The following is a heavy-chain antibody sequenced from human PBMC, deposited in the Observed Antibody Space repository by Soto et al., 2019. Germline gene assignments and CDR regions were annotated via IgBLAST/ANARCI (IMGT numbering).Heavy chain of an antibody. V-gene: IGHV4-38-2*01. D-gene: IGHD1-20*01. CDR2: IYHSGNT. J-gene: IGHJ5*02. Sequence: SETLSLTCAVSGYSISSGYYWGWIRQPPGKGLEWIGSIYHSGNTYYNPSLKSRVTISVDTSKNQFSLKMSSVTAADTAVYYCARGNGIRENWFDPWGQGTLVTVSS. CDR1: GYSISSGYY. CDR3: ARGNGIRENWFDP.